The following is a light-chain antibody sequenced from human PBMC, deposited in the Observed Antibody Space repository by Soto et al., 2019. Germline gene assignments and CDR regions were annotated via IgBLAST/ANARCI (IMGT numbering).Light chain of an antibody. V-gene: IGKV3-20*01. CDR1: ESLSSSY. CDR2: AAS. J-gene: IGKJ1*01. CDR3: HQHGSSSWT. Sequence: EIVLRQSPGTLSLSPGDRATLSCRASESLSSSYLAWYQVKPGQAPSLLIYAASYRATDIPHRFSGSGSGTDFTLTISRLEPEDFAVYFCHQHGSSSWTCGQGTRVEI.